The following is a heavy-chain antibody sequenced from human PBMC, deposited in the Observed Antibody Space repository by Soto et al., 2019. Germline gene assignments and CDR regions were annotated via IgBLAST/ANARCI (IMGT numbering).Heavy chain of an antibody. J-gene: IGHJ6*02. D-gene: IGHD4-17*01. V-gene: IGHV1-69*13. Sequence: SVKVSCKASGGTFSSYAISWVRQAPGQGLEWMGGIIPIFGTANYAQKFQGRVTITADESTGTAYMELSRLRSDDTAVYYCARDMSTVTTKTYYYYGMDVWGQGTTVTVSS. CDR1: GGTFSSYA. CDR2: IIPIFGTA. CDR3: ARDMSTVTTKTYYYYGMDV.